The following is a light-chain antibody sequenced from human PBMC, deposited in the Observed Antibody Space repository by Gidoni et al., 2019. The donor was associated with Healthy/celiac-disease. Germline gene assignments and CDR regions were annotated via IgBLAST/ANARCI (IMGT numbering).Light chain of an antibody. J-gene: IGLJ2*01. CDR3: AAWDDSLNVR. Sequence: QSVLTQPPSASGTPGQRVTISRSGSSSNIGSNTVNWYQQLPGTAPKLLIYSNNQRPSGVPDRFSGSKSGTSASLAISGLQSEDEADYYCAAWDDSLNVRFGGGTKLTVL. V-gene: IGLV1-44*01. CDR2: SNN. CDR1: SSNIGSNT.